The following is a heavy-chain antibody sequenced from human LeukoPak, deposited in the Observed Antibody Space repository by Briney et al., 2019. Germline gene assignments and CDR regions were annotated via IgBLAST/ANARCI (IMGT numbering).Heavy chain of an antibody. V-gene: IGHV3-23*01. Sequence: GGSLRLSCAVSGFIFNSYAMSWVRQAPGKGLEWVSSTSASGGSTYHADSVKGRFTISRENSRNTVYLQMNSLRAEDTAVYYCARDPIVGTTRTQYWGQGTLVTVSS. CDR2: TSASGGST. CDR3: ARDPIVGTTRTQY. J-gene: IGHJ4*02. D-gene: IGHD1-26*01. CDR1: GFIFNSYA.